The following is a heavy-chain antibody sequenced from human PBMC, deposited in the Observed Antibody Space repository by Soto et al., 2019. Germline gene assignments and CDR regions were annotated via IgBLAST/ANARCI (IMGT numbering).Heavy chain of an antibody. CDR2: IYYSGST. J-gene: IGHJ6*02. CDR1: GGSISSYY. CDR3: APLSVSLSGPYGIHV. V-gene: IGHV4-59*01. Sequence: PSETLSLTCTVSGGSISSYYWSWIRQPPGKGLEWIGYIYYSGSTNYNPSLKSRVTISVDTYKNQFSLKLSSVTAADTAVYYCAPLSVSLSGPYGIHVWGQGTTVTVSS. D-gene: IGHD2-15*01.